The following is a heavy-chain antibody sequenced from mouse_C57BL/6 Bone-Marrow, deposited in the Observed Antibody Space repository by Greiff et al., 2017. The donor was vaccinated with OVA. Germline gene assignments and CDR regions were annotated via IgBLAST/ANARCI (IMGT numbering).Heavy chain of an antibody. J-gene: IGHJ2*01. CDR1: GLTFSSYG. D-gene: IGHD1-1*01. V-gene: IGHV5-6*01. CDR3: ARPLFTTVVVPFDY. CDR2: ISSGGSYT. Sequence: EVQGVESGGDLVKPGGSLKLSCAASGLTFSSYGMSWVRQTPDKRLEWVATISSGGSYTYYPDSVKGRFTISRDNAKNTLYLQMSSLKSEDTAMYYCARPLFTTVVVPFDYWGQGTTLTVSS.